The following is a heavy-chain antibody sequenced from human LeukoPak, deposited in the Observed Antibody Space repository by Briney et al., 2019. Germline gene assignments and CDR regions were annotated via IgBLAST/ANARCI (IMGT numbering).Heavy chain of an antibody. Sequence: GGSLRLSCAASGFTFSSYSMNWVRQAPGKGLEWVSSISSSSSYIYYADSVKGRFTISRDNAKNSLYLQMNSLRAEDTAVYYCARDNRVGGGPYGDYFYYYCGMDVWGQGTTVTVSS. CDR1: GFTFSSYS. D-gene: IGHD4-17*01. J-gene: IGHJ6*02. CDR3: ARDNRVGGGPYGDYFYYYCGMDV. V-gene: IGHV3-21*01. CDR2: ISSSSSYI.